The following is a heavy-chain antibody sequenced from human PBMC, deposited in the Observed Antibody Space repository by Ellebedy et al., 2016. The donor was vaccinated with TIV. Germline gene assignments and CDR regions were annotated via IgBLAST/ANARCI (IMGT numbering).Heavy chain of an antibody. CDR2: ISGDGYST. CDR1: GFTFDDYA. D-gene: IGHD3-10*01. J-gene: IGHJ4*02. CDR3: ARDGYGSGSYLDNYFDY. V-gene: IGHV3-43*02. Sequence: GGSLRLSCAVSGFTFDDYAMHWVRQAPGKGLEWVSLISGDGYSTYYADSVKGRFTISRDNAKNSLYLQMNSLRAEDTAVYYCARDGYGSGSYLDNYFDYWGQGTQVTVSS.